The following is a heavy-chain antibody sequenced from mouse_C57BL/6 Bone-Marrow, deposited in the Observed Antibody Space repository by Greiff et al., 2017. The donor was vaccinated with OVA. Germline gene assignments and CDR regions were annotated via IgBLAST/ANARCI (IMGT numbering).Heavy chain of an antibody. J-gene: IGHJ1*03. CDR2: IDPSDSET. D-gene: IGHD1-1*01. V-gene: IGHV1-52*01. CDR3: ARRYYGSSYGYFDV. Sequence: QVQLQQPGAELVRPGSSVTLSCKASGYTFTSYWMHWVKQRPIQGLEWIGNIDPSDSETHYNQKFKDKATLTVDKSSSTAYMQLSSLTSEDSAVDDCARRYYGSSYGYFDVWGTGTTVTVSS. CDR1: GYTFTSYW.